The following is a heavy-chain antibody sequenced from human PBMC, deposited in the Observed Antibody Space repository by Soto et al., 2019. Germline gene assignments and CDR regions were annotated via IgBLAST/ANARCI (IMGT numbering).Heavy chain of an antibody. V-gene: IGHV1-18*04. D-gene: IGHD3-22*01. CDR1: GYTFTSYG. CDR2: ISAYNGNT. J-gene: IGHJ4*02. CDR3: ARVYYYDSSGYLDS. Sequence: SVKVSCKASGYTFTSYGISWVRQAPGQGLEWMGWISAYNGNTNYAQKLQGRVTMATDTSTSTAYMELRSMRSDDTAVYYCARVYYYDSSGYLDSWGQGNPVPVS.